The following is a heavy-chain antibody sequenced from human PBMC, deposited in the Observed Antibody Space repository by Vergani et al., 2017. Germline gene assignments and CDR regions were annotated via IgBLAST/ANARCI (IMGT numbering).Heavy chain of an antibody. CDR2: IIPIIRLA. CDR1: GDIFNNYT. J-gene: IGHJ4*02. Sequence: QVHLEQSGTVVKKPGSSVKVSCKVSGDIFNNYTVTWVRQAPGQGLEWMGRIIPIIRLATSAQKFQDRVKITGDTSTNTVYMEMNNLRSEDTAVYYCARVSPGDNSGWEPFDYWGQGTLVTVSS. V-gene: IGHV1-69*02. CDR3: ARVSPGDNSGWEPFDY. D-gene: IGHD6-19*01.